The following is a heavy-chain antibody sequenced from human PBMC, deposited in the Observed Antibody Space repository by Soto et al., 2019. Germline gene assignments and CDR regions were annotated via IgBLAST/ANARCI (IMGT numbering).Heavy chain of an antibody. CDR2: FDPEDGET. CDR3: ATDDNYYDSSGYFP. CDR1: GYTLTELS. V-gene: IGHV1-24*01. D-gene: IGHD3-22*01. J-gene: IGHJ5*02. Sequence: ASVKVSCKVSGYTLTELSMHWVRQAPGKGLEWMGGFDPEDGETIYAQKFQGRVTMTEDTSTDTAYMELSSLRSEDTAVYYCATDDNYYDSSGYFPWGQGTLVTVSS.